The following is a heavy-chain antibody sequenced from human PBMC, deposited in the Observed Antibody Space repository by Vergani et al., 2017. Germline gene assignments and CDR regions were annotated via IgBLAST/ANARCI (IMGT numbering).Heavy chain of an antibody. CDR3: TKGNRGYTGCFFDC. CDR1: GFTFSSYA. CDR2: ISYDGSNK. Sequence: VQLVESGGGLVQPGRSLRLSCAASGFTFSSYAMHWVRQAPGKGLEWVAVISYDGSNKYYADSVKGRFIISRDNSKNTLHLQMNSLRADGTAVYYCTKGNRGYTGCFFDCWGQPALATDSS. D-gene: IGHD5-12*01. V-gene: IGHV3-30-3*01. J-gene: IGHJ4*02.